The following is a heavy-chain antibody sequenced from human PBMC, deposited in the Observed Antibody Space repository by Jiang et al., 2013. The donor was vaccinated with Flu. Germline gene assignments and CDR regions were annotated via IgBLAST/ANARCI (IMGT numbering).Heavy chain of an antibody. Sequence: RLSCAASGFTFSSYQMHWVRQAPGKGLEWMAVISNDGSNKYYADSVQGRFTISRDNSKNTLYLQMNSLRAEDTAVYYCARGLGPLEYSSSGWDGMDVWGQGTTVTVSS. V-gene: IGHV3-30*04. D-gene: IGHD6-6*01. CDR2: ISNDGSNK. CDR3: ARGLGPLEYSSSGWDGMDV. CDR1: GFTFSSYQ. J-gene: IGHJ6*02.